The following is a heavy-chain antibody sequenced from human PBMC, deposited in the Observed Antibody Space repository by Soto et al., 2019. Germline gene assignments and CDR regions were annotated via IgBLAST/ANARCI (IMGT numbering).Heavy chain of an antibody. D-gene: IGHD6-19*01. J-gene: IGHJ4*02. Sequence: GGSLRLSCTAPGFTFSSSAMSWVRQAPGKGLEWVSISSASGGSTYHADSVKGRFSISRDNSKNTLYLQMTRLRTEDTAVYYCAKDGQWLDVHFDYWGQGALVTVSS. V-gene: IGHV3-23*01. CDR1: GFTFSSSA. CDR2: SSASGGST. CDR3: AKDGQWLDVHFDY.